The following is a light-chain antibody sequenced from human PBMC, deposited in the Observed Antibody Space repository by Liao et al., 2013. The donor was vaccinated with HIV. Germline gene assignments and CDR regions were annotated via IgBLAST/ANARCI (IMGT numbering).Light chain of an antibody. J-gene: IGLJ1*01. CDR2: YDS. CDR1: NIGSKS. CDR3: QAWDSSTYV. Sequence: SYELTQPPSVSVAPGKTARITCGGNNIGSKSVHWYQQKPVQAPVLVMYYDSGRPSGIPERFSGSNSGNTATLTISGTQAMDEADYYCQAWDSSTYVFGTGTKVTVL. V-gene: IGLV3-21*01.